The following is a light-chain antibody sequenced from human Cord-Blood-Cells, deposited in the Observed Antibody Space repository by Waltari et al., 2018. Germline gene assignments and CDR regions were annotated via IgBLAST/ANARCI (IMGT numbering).Light chain of an antibody. CDR3: QQYKSYST. J-gene: IGKJ1*01. CDR2: DAS. Sequence: DIQMTQSPSTLSASVGDRVTITCRASQSISSWLAWYQQKPGKAPKLLIYDASSLESGVPSRFSGSGSGTEFTLTISSLQPDDFATYDCQQYKSYSTFGQGTKVEIK. CDR1: QSISSW. V-gene: IGKV1-5*01.